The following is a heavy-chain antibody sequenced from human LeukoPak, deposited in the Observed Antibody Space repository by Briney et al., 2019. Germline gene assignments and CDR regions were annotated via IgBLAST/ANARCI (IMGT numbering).Heavy chain of an antibody. V-gene: IGHV3-48*04. CDR1: GFTFSSYS. D-gene: IGHD4-11*01. CDR2: ISSSSSTI. Sequence: GSLRLSCAASGFTFSSYSMNWVRQAPGKGLEWVSYISSSSSTIYYADSVKGRFTISRDNAKNSLYLQMNSLRAEDTAVYYCARWTTTYLDYWGQGTLVTVPS. J-gene: IGHJ4*02. CDR3: ARWTTTYLDY.